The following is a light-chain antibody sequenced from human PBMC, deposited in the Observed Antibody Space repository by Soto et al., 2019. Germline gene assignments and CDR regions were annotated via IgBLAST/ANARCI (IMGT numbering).Light chain of an antibody. J-gene: IGKJ1*01. Sequence: EMVMTQSPATLSVSPGERVTLSCRASQSVSSYLAWYQQKPGQPPRPLIYVASTRAAGIPARFSGSGSGTEVTLTVSSLQAEDFAVYYGQQYKGWRRRFGRGSKVEIK. CDR2: VAS. V-gene: IGKV3-15*01. CDR1: QSVSSY. CDR3: QQYKGWRRR.